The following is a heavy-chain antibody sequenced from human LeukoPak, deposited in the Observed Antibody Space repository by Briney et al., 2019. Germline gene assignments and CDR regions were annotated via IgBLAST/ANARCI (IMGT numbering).Heavy chain of an antibody. CDR1: GFTFSSYA. D-gene: IGHD2-15*01. CDR3: ARHGCCGYCSGGSCDDAFDI. Sequence: GGSLGLSCAASGFTFSSYAMSWVRQAPGKGLEWVANIKQDGSEKYYVDSVKGRFTISRDNAKNSLYLQMNSLRAEDTAVYYCARHGCCGYCSGGSCDDAFDIWGQGTMVTVSS. J-gene: IGHJ3*02. V-gene: IGHV3-7*01. CDR2: IKQDGSEK.